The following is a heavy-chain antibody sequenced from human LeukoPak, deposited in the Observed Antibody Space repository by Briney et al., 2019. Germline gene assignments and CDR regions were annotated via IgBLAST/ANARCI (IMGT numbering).Heavy chain of an antibody. D-gene: IGHD6-13*01. V-gene: IGHV1-2*02. CDR3: ARDEGRSSWYLFYYYYMDV. CDR2: INPNSGGT. J-gene: IGHJ6*03. CDR1: GYTFTGYY. Sequence: ASVKVSRKASGYTFTGYYMHRVRQAPGQGLEWMGWINPNSGGTNYAQKFQGRVTMTRDTSISTAYMELSRLRSDDTAVYYCARDEGRSSWYLFYYYYMDVWGKGTTVTVSS.